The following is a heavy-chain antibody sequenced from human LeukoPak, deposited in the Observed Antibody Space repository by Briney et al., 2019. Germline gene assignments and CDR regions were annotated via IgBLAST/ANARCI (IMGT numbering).Heavy chain of an antibody. V-gene: IGHV4-59*08. CDR1: GGSISGYY. CDR2: IFSSGSA. J-gene: IGHJ2*01. CDR3: ARWY. Sequence: SETLSLTCTVSGGSISGYYWSWIRQPPGKGLEWIGYIFSSGSAAYNPSLRSRVTASIDTSKNQFSLNLRSVTAADTAVYYCARWY.